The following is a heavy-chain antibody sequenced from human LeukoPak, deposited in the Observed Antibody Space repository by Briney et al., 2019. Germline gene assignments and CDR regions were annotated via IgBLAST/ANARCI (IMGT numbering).Heavy chain of an antibody. V-gene: IGHV3-33*01. Sequence: HAGGSLRLSCAASGFTFNSYGMHWVRQAPGKGLEWVTFIWYDGSNQYYADSVKGRFTISRDNAKNSLYLQMNSLRAEDTAVYYCASDFYYYDSSGYGGLFVDWGQGTLVTVSS. D-gene: IGHD3-22*01. CDR2: IWYDGSNQ. CDR1: GFTFNSYG. J-gene: IGHJ4*02. CDR3: ASDFYYYDSSGYGGLFVD.